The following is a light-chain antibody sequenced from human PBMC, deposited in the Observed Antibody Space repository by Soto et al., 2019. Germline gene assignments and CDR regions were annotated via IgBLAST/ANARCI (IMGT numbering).Light chain of an antibody. J-gene: IGLJ1*01. CDR1: SSDVGDYNY. CDR2: DVS. CDR3: SSYTSSTTRV. V-gene: IGLV2-14*01. Sequence: QSALTQPASVSGSPGQSITISCTGTSSDVGDYNYVSWYQQHPGKAPTLMIYDVSNRPSGVSNRFSGSKSGSTASLTISGLQAEDEADYYCSSYTSSTTRVFGTGTKLTVL.